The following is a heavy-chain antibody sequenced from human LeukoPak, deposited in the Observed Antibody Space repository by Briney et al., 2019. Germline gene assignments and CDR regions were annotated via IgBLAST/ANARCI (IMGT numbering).Heavy chain of an antibody. Sequence: XTFTSXYMHWVRQAPGQGLEWMGIINPSGGSTSYAQKFQGRVTMTRDTSTSTVYMELSSLRSEDTAVYYCATAPNGGNAYWGQGTLVTVSS. V-gene: IGHV1-46*01. D-gene: IGHD2-8*01. CDR2: INPSGGST. CDR1: XTFTSXY. CDR3: ATAPNGGNAY. J-gene: IGHJ4*02.